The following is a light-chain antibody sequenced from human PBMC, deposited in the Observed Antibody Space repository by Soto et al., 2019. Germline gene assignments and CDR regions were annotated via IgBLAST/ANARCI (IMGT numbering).Light chain of an antibody. CDR3: QQYGSSPRT. Sequence: EIVLTQSPVTLSLSPGERATLSCRASQSVRTYLAWYQVKPGQAPRLLIYDASSRASGVPARFSGSGSGTDFTLTISSLEPEDFAVYYCQQYGSSPRTFGQGTKLEIK. CDR2: DAS. J-gene: IGKJ2*01. CDR1: QSVRTY. V-gene: IGKV3-20*01.